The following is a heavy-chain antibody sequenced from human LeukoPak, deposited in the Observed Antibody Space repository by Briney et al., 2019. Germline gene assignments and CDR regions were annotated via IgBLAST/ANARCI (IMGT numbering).Heavy chain of an antibody. D-gene: IGHD1-26*01. CDR2: MYPRGSDI. CDR1: GYRFSNYQ. Sequence: GASLKISCNGSGYRFSNYQINWVRQIPGKGLEWMGVMYPRGSDIRHSPSFQCQLTISADNPIATAHLQWSTPNASDSAMYYCASRTGSYYPFDSWGQGTLVTVSS. CDR3: ASRTGSYYPFDS. J-gene: IGHJ4*02. V-gene: IGHV5-51*01.